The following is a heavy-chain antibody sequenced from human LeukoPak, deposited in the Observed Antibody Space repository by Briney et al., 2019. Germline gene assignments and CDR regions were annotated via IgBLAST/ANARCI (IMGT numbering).Heavy chain of an antibody. V-gene: IGHV4-4*07. D-gene: IGHD1-1*01. Sequence: SETLSLTCTVSGGSISSDYRTWVRQPAGKGLEWIGRIYISGNAYYNPSLKSRATMSLDTSKNRFSLNLSSVTAADTAVYYCARAKYTTLPSAFDVWGQGTMVTVSP. CDR3: ARAKYTTLPSAFDV. CDR2: IYISGNA. J-gene: IGHJ3*01. CDR1: GGSISSDY.